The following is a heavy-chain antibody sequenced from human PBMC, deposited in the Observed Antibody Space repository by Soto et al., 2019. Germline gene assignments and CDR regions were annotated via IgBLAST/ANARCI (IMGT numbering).Heavy chain of an antibody. CDR3: ARELYYYDSSGYYYGYAFDI. D-gene: IGHD3-22*01. CDR1: GGSFSGYY. J-gene: IGHJ3*02. V-gene: IGHV4-34*01. Sequence: SETLSLTCAVYGGSFSGYYWSWIRQPPGKGLDWIGEINHSGSTNYNPSLKSRVTISVDTSKNQFSLKLSSVTAADTAVYYCARELYYYDSSGYYYGYAFDIWGQGTMVTVSS. CDR2: INHSGST.